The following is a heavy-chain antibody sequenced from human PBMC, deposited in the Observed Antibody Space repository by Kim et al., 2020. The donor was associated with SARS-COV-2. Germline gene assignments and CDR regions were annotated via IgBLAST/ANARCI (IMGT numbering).Heavy chain of an antibody. D-gene: IGHD3-16*01. CDR3: AGRLGAS. Sequence: SSSDIDYAESRKGRFTISRDNAKNSLYLQMNSLRAEDTAGYYCAGRLGASWGQGTLVTVSS. CDR2: SSSDI. J-gene: IGHJ5*02. V-gene: IGHV3-21*01.